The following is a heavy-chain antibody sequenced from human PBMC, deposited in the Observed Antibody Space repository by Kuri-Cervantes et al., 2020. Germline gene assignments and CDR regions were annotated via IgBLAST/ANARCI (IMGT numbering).Heavy chain of an antibody. D-gene: IGHD6-25*01. CDR2: ISSSSSYI. V-gene: IGHV3-21*01. CDR3: ARGIAAGWFDP. J-gene: IGHJ5*02. Sequence: GGSLRLSCAASGFTFSSYSMNWVRQAPGKGLEWVSSISSSSSYIYYADSVKGRFTISRENAKNSLYLQMNSLRAGDTAVYYCARGIAAGWFDPWGQGTLVTVSS. CDR1: GFTFSSYS.